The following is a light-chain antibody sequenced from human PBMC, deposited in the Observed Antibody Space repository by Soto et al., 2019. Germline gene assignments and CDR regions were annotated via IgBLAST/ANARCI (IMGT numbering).Light chain of an antibody. V-gene: IGKV1-5*03. CDR2: KAS. Sequence: EIPSTQASSTLSGSSGHRFPITCRASQTIISRLAWYQQKPGEAPKLLIYKASTSRSGVPSRFSGSGSGTEFTLTIISLLPDEFSTDYCHQYNNYSDSFGQGSKVDIK. CDR1: QTIISR. J-gene: IGKJ1*01. CDR3: HQYNNYSDS.